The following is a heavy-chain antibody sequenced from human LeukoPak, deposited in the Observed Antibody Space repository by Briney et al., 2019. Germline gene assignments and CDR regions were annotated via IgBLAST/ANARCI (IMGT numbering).Heavy chain of an antibody. D-gene: IGHD6-19*01. V-gene: IGHV1-18*01. CDR2: ISAYNGNT. CDR1: NYTFNSYG. CDR3: ARDIAVAAIIPPYFDY. Sequence: ASVKVSCKASNYTFNSYGISWVRQAPGQGLEWMGWISAYNGNTNYAQKLPGRVTMTTDTSTSTAYMELRSLRSDDTAVYYCARDIAVAAIIPPYFDYWGQGTLVTVSS. J-gene: IGHJ4*02.